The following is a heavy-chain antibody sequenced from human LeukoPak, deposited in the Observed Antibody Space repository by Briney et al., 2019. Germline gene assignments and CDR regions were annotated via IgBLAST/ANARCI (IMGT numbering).Heavy chain of an antibody. V-gene: IGHV4-39*01. CDR1: GGSISSSSYY. D-gene: IGHD2-2*02. CDR2: IYYSGST. J-gene: IGHJ3*02. Sequence: SETLSLTCTVSGGSISSSSYYWGWIRQPPGKGLEWIGSIYYSGSTYYNPSLKSRVTISVDTSKNQFSLKLSSVTAADTAVYYCARHCSSTSCYTYAFDIWGQGTMVTVSS. CDR3: ARHCSSTSCYTYAFDI.